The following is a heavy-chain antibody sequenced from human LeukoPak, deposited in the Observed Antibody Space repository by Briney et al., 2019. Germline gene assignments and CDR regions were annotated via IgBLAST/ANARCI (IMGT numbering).Heavy chain of an antibody. Sequence: ASVKVSCKASGYTFTSYAMHWVRQAHGQRLEWMGWINAGNGNTKYSQKFQGRVTITRDTSASTAYMELSSLRSEDTAVYYCARDWFIYYYYGMDVWGQGTTVTVSS. CDR3: ARDWFIYYYYGMDV. V-gene: IGHV1-3*01. CDR2: INAGNGNT. CDR1: GYTFTSYA. J-gene: IGHJ6*02. D-gene: IGHD3-10*01.